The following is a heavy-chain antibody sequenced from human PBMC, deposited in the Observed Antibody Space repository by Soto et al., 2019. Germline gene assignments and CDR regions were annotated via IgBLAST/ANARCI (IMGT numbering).Heavy chain of an antibody. CDR2: IIPIFGTA. J-gene: IGHJ4*02. CDR3: VRDLYDFWSGYYMEEGY. CDR1: GGTFSRYA. Sequence: QVQLVQSGAEVKKPGSSVKVSCKASGGTFSRYAISWVRQAPGQGLEWMGGIIPIFGTANYAQKFQGRVTITADESTSTAYMELSSLRFEDTAVYYCVRDLYDFWSGYYMEEGYWGQGTLVTVSS. V-gene: IGHV1-69*01. D-gene: IGHD3-3*01.